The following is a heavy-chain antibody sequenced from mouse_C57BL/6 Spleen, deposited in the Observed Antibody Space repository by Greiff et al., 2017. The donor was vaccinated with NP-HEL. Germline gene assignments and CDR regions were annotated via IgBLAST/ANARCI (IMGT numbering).Heavy chain of an antibody. J-gene: IGHJ2*01. V-gene: IGHV14-1*01. CDR3: TTRVTTVPLYYFDY. D-gene: IGHD1-1*01. Sequence: VQLKESGAELVRPGASVKLSCTASGFNIKDYYMHWVKQRPEQGLEWIGRIDPEDGDTEYAPKFQGKATMTADTSSNTAYLQLSSLTSEDTAVYYCTTRVTTVPLYYFDYWGQGTTLTVSS. CDR2: IDPEDGDT. CDR1: GFNIKDYY.